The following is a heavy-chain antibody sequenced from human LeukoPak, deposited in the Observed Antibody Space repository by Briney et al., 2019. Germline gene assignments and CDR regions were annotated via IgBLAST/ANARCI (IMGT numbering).Heavy chain of an antibody. CDR3: ARGPHDYVWGSYRPTGLDY. J-gene: IGHJ4*02. CDR1: GGSISSYY. CDR2: IYYSGST. Sequence: NPSETLSLTCTVSGGSISSYYWSWIRQPPGKGLEWIGYIYYSGSTNYNPSLKSRVTISVDTSKNQFSLKLSSVTAADTAVYYCARGPHDYVWGSYRPTGLDYWGQGTLVTVSS. V-gene: IGHV4-59*08. D-gene: IGHD3-16*02.